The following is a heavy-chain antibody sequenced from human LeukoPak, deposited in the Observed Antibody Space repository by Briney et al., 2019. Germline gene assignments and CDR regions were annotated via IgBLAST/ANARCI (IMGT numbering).Heavy chain of an antibody. Sequence: SETLSLTCTVSGGSISSYYWSWIRQPPGKGLEWIGYIYTSGSTNYNPSLKSRVTISVDTSKNQFSLKLSSVTAADTAVYYCARHLQSISSGSYYYYYYMDVWGKGTTVTVSS. CDR2: IYTSGST. J-gene: IGHJ6*03. CDR1: GGSISSYY. D-gene: IGHD2-21*01. CDR3: ARHLQSISSGSYYYYYYMDV. V-gene: IGHV4-4*09.